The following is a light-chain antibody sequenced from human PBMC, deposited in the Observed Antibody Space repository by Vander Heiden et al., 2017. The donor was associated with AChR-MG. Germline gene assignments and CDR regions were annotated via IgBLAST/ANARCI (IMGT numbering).Light chain of an antibody. CDR1: STDVGQYTF. CDR3: CSYAGSSIWV. J-gene: IGLJ3*02. Sequence: QSALTQAASVSGSPGQSITISCPGTSTDVGQYTFVPWYQHHPGTAPKRIIAEVSERPSGISNRFSGSKSGNTASLTISGLQAEDEADYYCCSYAGSSIWVFGGGTKLTVL. CDR2: EVS. V-gene: IGLV2-23*02.